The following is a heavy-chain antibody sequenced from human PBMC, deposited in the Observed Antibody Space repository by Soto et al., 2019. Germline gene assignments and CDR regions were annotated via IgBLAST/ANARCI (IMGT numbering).Heavy chain of an antibody. D-gene: IGHD6-19*01. CDR3: ARVEAYSSGWLSDS. CDR1: DYTFTSYG. V-gene: IGHV1-18*01. J-gene: IGHJ4*02. CDR2: ISAYNGNT. Sequence: ASVKVSCKASDYTFTSYGISWVRQAPGQGLEWMGWISAYNGNTNYAQKLQGRVTMTTATSTSTAYMELRSLRSDDTAVYYCARVEAYSSGWLSDSWGQGTLVTVSS.